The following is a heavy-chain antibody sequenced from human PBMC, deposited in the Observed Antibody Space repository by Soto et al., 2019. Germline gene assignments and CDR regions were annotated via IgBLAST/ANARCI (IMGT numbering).Heavy chain of an antibody. CDR3: ARDPWVQMTGYYYGMDV. V-gene: IGHV3-21*01. CDR1: GFTFSSYS. J-gene: IGHJ6*02. CDR2: ISSSSSYI. Sequence: EVQLVESGGGLVKPGGSLRLSCAASGFTFSSYSMNWVRQAPGKGLEWVSSISSSSSYIYYADSVKGRFTISRDNAKNSLYLQMNSLRAEYTAVYYCARDPWVQMTGYYYGMDVWGQGTTVTVSS. D-gene: IGHD3-9*01.